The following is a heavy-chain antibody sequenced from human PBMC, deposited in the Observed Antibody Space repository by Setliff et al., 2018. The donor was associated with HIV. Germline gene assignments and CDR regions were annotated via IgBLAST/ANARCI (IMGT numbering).Heavy chain of an antibody. CDR1: GGSISSHY. CDR2: IYYSGST. V-gene: IGHV4-59*11. J-gene: IGHJ4*02. D-gene: IGHD3-22*01. Sequence: PSETLSLTCTVSGGSISSHYWNWIRQPPGKGLEWIGCIYYSGSTNYNPSLKSRVTISVDTSRKQFSLKLSSVTAADTAVYHCARVADSSDYYHLDYWGQGTLVTVSS. CDR3: ARVADSSDYYHLDY.